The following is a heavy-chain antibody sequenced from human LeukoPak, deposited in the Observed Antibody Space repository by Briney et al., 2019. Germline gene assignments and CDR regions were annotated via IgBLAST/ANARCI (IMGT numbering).Heavy chain of an antibody. CDR3: AVSTKKWAGGY. J-gene: IGHJ4*02. Sequence: GGSLRLSCAASGFTFSGYSMNWVRQAPGKGLEWVSSISSRSTYIYYADSVKGRFTISRDNAKNSLYLQMNSLRVEDTAVYYCAVSTKKWAGGYWGQGTLVTVSS. CDR1: GFTFSGYS. V-gene: IGHV3-21*01. CDR2: ISSRSTYI. D-gene: IGHD1-26*01.